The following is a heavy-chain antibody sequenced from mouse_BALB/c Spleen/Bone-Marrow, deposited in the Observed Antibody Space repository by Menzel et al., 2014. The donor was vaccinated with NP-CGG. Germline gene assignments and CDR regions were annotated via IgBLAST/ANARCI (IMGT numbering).Heavy chain of an antibody. CDR3: ASPYYGNYVYAMDY. Sequence: VKVVESGPGLVQPSQSLSIPCAVSGFSLTSYGVHWVRQSPGKGLEWLGVIWSGGSTDYSAAFISRLSISKDNSKSQVFFKMNSLQANDTAIYYCASPYYGNYVYAMDYWGQGTSVTVSS. CDR1: GFSLTSYG. CDR2: IWSGGST. D-gene: IGHD2-10*01. V-gene: IGHV2-2*02. J-gene: IGHJ4*01.